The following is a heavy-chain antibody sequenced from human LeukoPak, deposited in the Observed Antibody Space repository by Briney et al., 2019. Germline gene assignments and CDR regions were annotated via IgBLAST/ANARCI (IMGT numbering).Heavy chain of an antibody. Sequence: ASVKVSCKASGGTFSSYAISWVRQAPGQGLEWMGGIIPIFGTANYAQKFQGRVTITTDESTSTAYMELSSLRSEDTAVYYCARDTRPTDCSSTSCYPQHWYFDLWGRGTLVTVSS. CDR1: GGTFSSYA. CDR3: ARDTRPTDCSSTSCYPQHWYFDL. D-gene: IGHD2-2*01. J-gene: IGHJ2*01. V-gene: IGHV1-69*05. CDR2: IIPIFGTA.